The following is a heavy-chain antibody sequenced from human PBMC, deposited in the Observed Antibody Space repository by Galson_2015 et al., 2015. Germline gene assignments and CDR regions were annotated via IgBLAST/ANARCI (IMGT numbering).Heavy chain of an antibody. V-gene: IGHV3-33*01. D-gene: IGHD1-26*01. CDR3: ARDQSSVNYFSFYD. CDR2: IWYAGSNK. CDR1: GFTFNNYG. J-gene: IGHJ4*02. Sequence: SLRLSCAASGFTFNNYGMHWVRQAPGKGLEWVAVIWYAGSNKYYADSVKGRFTISRDNSKNTLFLQMNSLRAEDTAVYYCARDQSSVNYFSFYDWSQGSPVTVSS.